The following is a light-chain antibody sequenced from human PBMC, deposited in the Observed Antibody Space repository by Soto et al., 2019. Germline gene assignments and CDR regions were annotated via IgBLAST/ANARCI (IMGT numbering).Light chain of an antibody. CDR3: CSYAGSYTFARNV. J-gene: IGLJ1*01. Sequence: QSALTQPRSVSGSPGHSVTISCTGTSSDVGIYDYVSWYQQHPGKAPKLMIYDVSKRPSGVPDRFSGSKSGNTASLTSSGLQAEDDADYYCCSYAGSYTFARNVFGTGTKLTVL. CDR2: DVS. V-gene: IGLV2-11*01. CDR1: SSDVGIYDY.